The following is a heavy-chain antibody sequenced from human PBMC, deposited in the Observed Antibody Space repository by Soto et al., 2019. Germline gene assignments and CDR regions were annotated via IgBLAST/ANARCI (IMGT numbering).Heavy chain of an antibody. CDR2: VIYSDGTT. J-gene: IGHJ4*02. CDR3: AKSRGRLLWLRELYYFAK. V-gene: IGHV3-23*01. Sequence: WSLRLSCSAAGFIFGSFAMSWVRQAPGKGLEWVSAVIYSDGTTYYVDSVKGRFTISRDNSRNTLYLQMEGLRAEDTALYYCAKSRGRLLWLRELYYFAKWGKGTPVTVSS. D-gene: IGHD3-10*01. CDR1: GFIFGSFA.